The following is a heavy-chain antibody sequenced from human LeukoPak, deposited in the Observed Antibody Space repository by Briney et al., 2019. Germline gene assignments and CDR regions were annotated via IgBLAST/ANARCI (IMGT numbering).Heavy chain of an antibody. CDR1: GFTFSSYS. CDR2: ISTSSSYI. D-gene: IGHD3-9*01. J-gene: IGHJ4*02. V-gene: IGHV3-21*01. CDR3: ARQVWLGYYDILTGYNPIGRFDY. Sequence: GGSLRLSCAASGFTFSSYSMNWVRQAPGKGLEWVSSISTSSSYIYYADSVKGRFTISRDNAKNSLYLQMNSLGAEDTAVYYCARQVWLGYYDILTGYNPIGRFDYWGQGTLVTVSS.